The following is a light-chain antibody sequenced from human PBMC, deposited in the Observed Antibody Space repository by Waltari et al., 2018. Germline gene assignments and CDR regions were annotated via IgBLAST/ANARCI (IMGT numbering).Light chain of an antibody. J-gene: IGKJ4*01. CDR1: QAISSY. CDR3: QKYNSAPPLT. Sequence: DIQMTQSPSSLSASVGDRVTITCRASQAISSYLAWYPQNPGKVPKLLIYAASTLQSGGQSRFSGSGSGKDFTLTISSLQPEDVATYYCQKYNSAPPLTCGGGTKVEIK. V-gene: IGKV1-27*01. CDR2: AAS.